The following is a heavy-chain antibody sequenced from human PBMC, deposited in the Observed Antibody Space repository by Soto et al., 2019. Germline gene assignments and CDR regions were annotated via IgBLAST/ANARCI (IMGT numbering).Heavy chain of an antibody. CDR1: GGTFSSSA. CDR2: LIPIFGTA. Sequence: GASVKVSCKASGGTFSSSAISWVRQAPGQGLEWMGGLIPIFGTANYAQKFQGRVTITADESTSTASMELRSRRAEDTAAYCCGSSGGDPSPHIDYCGQVTLGTVTS. CDR3: GSSGGDPSPHIDY. V-gene: IGHV1-69*13. D-gene: IGHD2-21*02. J-gene: IGHJ4*02.